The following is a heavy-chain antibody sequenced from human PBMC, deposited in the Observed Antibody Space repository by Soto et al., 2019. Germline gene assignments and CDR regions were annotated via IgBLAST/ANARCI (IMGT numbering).Heavy chain of an antibody. CDR2: IRGGSETT. V-gene: IGHV3-23*01. CDR1: GFTLRTYA. D-gene: IGHD4-4*01. Sequence: GGSLRLSCAPSGFTLRTYAMSWVRQAPGKGLEWVSAIRGGSETTYYADSVKGRFTISSDDAKSSLFLQMDSLRAEDTATYYWGRNQPLLSKEWLDSW. J-gene: IGHJ5*01. CDR3: GRNQPLLSKEWLDS.